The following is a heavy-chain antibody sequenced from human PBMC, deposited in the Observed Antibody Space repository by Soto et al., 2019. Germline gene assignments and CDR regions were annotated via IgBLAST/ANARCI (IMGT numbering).Heavy chain of an antibody. D-gene: IGHD1-26*01. V-gene: IGHV3-53*01. J-gene: IGHJ4*02. CDR2: IYSGGST. Sequence: GWSLRLSCAASGFTVSSNYMSWVRQAPGKGLEWVSVIYSGGSTYYADSVKGRFTISRDNSKNTLYLQMNSLRAEDTAVYYCASSYSGSYYTIFDYWGQGTLVTV. CDR1: GFTVSSNY. CDR3: ASSYSGSYYTIFDY.